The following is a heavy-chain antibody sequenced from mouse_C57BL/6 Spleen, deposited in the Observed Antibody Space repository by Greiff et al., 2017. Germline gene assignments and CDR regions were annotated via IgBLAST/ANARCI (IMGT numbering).Heavy chain of an antibody. CDR1: GFTFSDYG. CDR2: ISSGSRTI. CDR3: ARTGYCGRDYYAMDY. V-gene: IGHV5-17*01. D-gene: IGHD1-2*01. J-gene: IGHJ4*01. Sequence: EVQLVESGGGLVKPGGSLKLSCAASGFTFSDYGMHWVRQAPEKGLEWVAYISSGSRTIYYADTVKGRFTITRDNANNTLFLQMTSLRSEDTAMYYCARTGYCGRDYYAMDYWGQGTSVTVSS.